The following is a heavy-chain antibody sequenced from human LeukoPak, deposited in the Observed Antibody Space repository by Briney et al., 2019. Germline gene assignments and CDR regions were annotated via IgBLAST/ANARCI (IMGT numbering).Heavy chain of an antibody. D-gene: IGHD3-22*01. V-gene: IGHV4-59*01. Sequence: SETLSLTCTVSGVSISSYYWSWIRQPPGKGLEWIGYIYYSGSTNYNPSLKSRVTISVDTSKNQFSLKLSSVTAADTAVYYCASGSGYYRNWGQGTLVTVSS. CDR1: GVSISSYY. CDR2: IYYSGST. CDR3: ASGSGYYRN. J-gene: IGHJ4*02.